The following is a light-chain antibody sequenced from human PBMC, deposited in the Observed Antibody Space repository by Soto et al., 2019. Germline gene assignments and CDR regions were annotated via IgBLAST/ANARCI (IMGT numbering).Light chain of an antibody. CDR3: QQRADWWT. CDR1: QSVSSH. Sequence: ESVVAQSTATLSFAAGERGTRSCRASQSVSSHLAWYQQKPGQAPRLLIDDASNRATGIPARFSGSGSGTDFTLPISSLEPEDSAVYYCQQRADWWTFGQGTKVDTK. V-gene: IGKV3-11*01. CDR2: DAS. J-gene: IGKJ1*01.